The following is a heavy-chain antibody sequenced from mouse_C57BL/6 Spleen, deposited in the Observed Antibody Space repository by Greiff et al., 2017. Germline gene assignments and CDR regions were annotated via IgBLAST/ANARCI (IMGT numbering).Heavy chain of an antibody. CDR1: GYTFTDYY. CDR3: ARDYTHYFDY. J-gene: IGHJ2*01. Sequence: VQLQQSGPELVKPGASVKISCKASGYTFTDYYINWVKQRPGQGLEWIGWIFPGSGSTYYNEKFKGKATLTVDKSSSTAYMLLSRLTSEDSAVYFCARDYTHYFDYWGQGTTLTVSS. D-gene: IGHD2-4*01. CDR2: IFPGSGST. V-gene: IGHV1-75*01.